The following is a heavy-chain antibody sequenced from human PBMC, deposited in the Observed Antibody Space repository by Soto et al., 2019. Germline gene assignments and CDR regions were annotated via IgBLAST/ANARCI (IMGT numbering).Heavy chain of an antibody. Sequence: EVQLLESGGGLVQPGGSRRLSCAASGFTFSNYALSWVRQAPGKGLEWVGRIRSKANSYATAYAASVKGRFTISRDDSKNTAYLQMNSLKTEDTAVYYCTSSSTYYYDSSGYYDVDYWGQGTLVTVSS. CDR3: TSSSTYYYDSSGYYDVDY. CDR1: GFTFSNYA. D-gene: IGHD3-22*01. CDR2: IRSKANSYAT. J-gene: IGHJ4*02. V-gene: IGHV3-73*01.